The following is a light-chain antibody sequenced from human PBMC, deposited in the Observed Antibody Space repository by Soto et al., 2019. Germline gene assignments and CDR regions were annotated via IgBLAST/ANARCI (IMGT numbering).Light chain of an antibody. CDR1: QSVSSN. V-gene: IGKV3-15*01. J-gene: IGKJ2*01. CDR2: GAS. CDR3: QQYNDWLLYT. Sequence: EIVMTQSPATLSVSPGERATLSCMASQSVSSNLAWYQQKSGQAPRLLIYGASTRATGIPARFSGSGSGTEFTLTISSLQSEDFAVYYCQQYNDWLLYTFGQGTKLEIK.